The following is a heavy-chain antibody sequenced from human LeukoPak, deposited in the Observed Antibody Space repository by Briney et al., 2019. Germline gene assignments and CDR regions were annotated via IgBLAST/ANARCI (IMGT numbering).Heavy chain of an antibody. V-gene: IGHV5-51*01. Sequence: GESQKISCKGSGYSFTRYWIAWVRQMPGKGLEWMAIIYPGDSETRYSPSFQGQVTISVDKSITTAYLQWSSLKASDTAMYYCTRRSDSGSYWDWGQGTLVTVSS. CDR2: IYPGDSET. CDR3: TRRSDSGSYWD. D-gene: IGHD1-26*01. J-gene: IGHJ4*02. CDR1: GYSFTRYW.